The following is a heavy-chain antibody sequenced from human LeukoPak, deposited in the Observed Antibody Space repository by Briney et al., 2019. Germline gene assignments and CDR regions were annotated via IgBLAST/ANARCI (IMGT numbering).Heavy chain of an antibody. CDR3: AGGVVDTAMVTNYYYYYGMDV. D-gene: IGHD5-18*01. CDR2: ISSSGSTI. V-gene: IGHV3-48*03. CDR1: GFTFSSYE. J-gene: IGHJ6*04. Sequence: GGSLRHSCAASGFTFSSYEMNWVRQAPGKGLEWVSYISSSGSTIYYPDSVKGRFTISRDNAKNSLYLQMNSLRAEDTAVYYCAGGVVDTAMVTNYYYYYGMDVWGKGTTVTVSS.